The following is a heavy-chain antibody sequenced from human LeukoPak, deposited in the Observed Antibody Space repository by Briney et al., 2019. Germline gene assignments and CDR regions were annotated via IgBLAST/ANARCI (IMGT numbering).Heavy chain of an antibody. D-gene: IGHD1-26*01. J-gene: IGHJ4*02. CDR3: ARHPSIVGATSFDY. V-gene: IGHV4-59*08. Sequence: SETLSLTCTVSGGSISSYYWSWLRQPPGKGLEGIGYIYYSGSTNYNPSLKSRVTISVDTSKNQFSLKLSSVTAADTAVYYCARHPSIVGATSFDYWGQGTLVTVSS. CDR1: GGSISSYY. CDR2: IYYSGST.